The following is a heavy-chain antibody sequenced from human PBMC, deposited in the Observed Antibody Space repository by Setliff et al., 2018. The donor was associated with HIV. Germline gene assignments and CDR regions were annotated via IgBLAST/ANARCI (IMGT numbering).Heavy chain of an antibody. CDR2: MYASGNT. D-gene: IGHD6-13*01. J-gene: IGHJ6*03. CDR1: GGSISSAY. CDR3: ARGARLLAGYSDRWDYYYMAV. Sequence: PSETLSLTCAVSGGSISSAYWSWVRQPPGKGLEWIGYMYASGNTKNNASLKSRLTISVDTSKNQFSLKVNSVTAADTAVYYCARGARLLAGYSDRWDYYYMAVWGKGTTVTVSS. V-gene: IGHV4-4*08.